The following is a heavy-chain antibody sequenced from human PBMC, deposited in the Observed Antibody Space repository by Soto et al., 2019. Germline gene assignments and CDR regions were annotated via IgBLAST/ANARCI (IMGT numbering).Heavy chain of an antibody. D-gene: IGHD2-2*01. CDR2: INPNSGGT. CDR3: AREQATARPEGVDV. CDR1: GYTFSDYY. V-gene: IGHV1-2*02. Sequence: SVNVSGKASGYTFSDYYIHWVRQAPGQGLEWMGWINPNSGGTKYAPKFQGGVTMTRDTPITTAYMQLSRLRSGDTAVYYCAREQATARPEGVDVWGQLTLVTVYS. J-gene: IGHJ4*02.